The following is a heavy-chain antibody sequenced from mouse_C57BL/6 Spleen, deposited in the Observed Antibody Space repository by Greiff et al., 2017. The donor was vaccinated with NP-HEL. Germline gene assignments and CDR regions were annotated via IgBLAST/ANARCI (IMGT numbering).Heavy chain of an antibody. V-gene: IGHV5-4*01. CDR1: GFTFSSYA. CDR2: ISDGGSYT. J-gene: IGHJ3*01. D-gene: IGHD1-1*01. CDR3: ARDGTTVVVD. Sequence: EVMLVESGGGLVKPGGSLKLSCAASGFTFSSYAMSWVRQTPEKRLEWVATISDGGSYTYYPDNVKGRFTISRDNAKNNLYLQMSHLKSEDTAMYYCARDGTTVVVDWGQGTLVTVSA.